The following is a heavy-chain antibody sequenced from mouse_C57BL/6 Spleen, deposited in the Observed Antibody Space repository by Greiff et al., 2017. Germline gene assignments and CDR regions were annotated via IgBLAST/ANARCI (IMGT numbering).Heavy chain of an antibody. Sequence: VQLQQSGAELVKPGASVKMSCKASGYTFTSYWITWVKQRPGQGLEWIGDIYPGSGSTNYNEKFKSKATLTVDTSSSTAYMQLSSLTSEDSAVYYCARGGGNYPYYYAMDYWGQGTSGTVSS. CDR1: GYTFTSYW. CDR2: IYPGSGST. V-gene: IGHV1-55*01. J-gene: IGHJ4*01. CDR3: ARGGGNYPYYYAMDY. D-gene: IGHD2-1*01.